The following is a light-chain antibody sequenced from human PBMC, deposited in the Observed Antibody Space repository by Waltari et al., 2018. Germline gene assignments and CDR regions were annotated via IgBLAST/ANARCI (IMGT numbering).Light chain of an antibody. J-gene: IGKJ1*01. CDR3: QHYLRLPAT. V-gene: IGKV3-20*01. CDR2: GAS. Sequence: EIVLPQSPGTLSVSPGERDTLSCRASQSVNRTLAWYQQKPGQAPRLLIYGASNRATGIPDRFSGSGSGTDFSLTISRLEPEDFAVYYCQHYLRLPATFGQGTKVEIK. CDR1: QSVNRT.